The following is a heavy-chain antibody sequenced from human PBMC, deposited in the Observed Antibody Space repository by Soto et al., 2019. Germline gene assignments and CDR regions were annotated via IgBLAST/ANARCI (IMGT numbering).Heavy chain of an antibody. CDR1: GGTFSSYA. CDR3: ASSYDFWSGFQIDY. Sequence: SVKVSCKASGGTFSSYAISWARQAPGQGLEWMGGIIPIFGTANYAQKFQGRVTITADESTSTAYMELSSLRSEDTAVYYCASSYDFWSGFQIDYWGQGTLVTVSS. D-gene: IGHD3-3*01. V-gene: IGHV1-69*13. CDR2: IIPIFGTA. J-gene: IGHJ4*02.